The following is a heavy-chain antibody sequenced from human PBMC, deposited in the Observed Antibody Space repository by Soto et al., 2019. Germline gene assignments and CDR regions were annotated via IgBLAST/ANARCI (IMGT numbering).Heavy chain of an antibody. Sequence: GESLKISCKGPGYTFPDSWFGWVRQLPGKGLEWMGTIYPGDSDTRYSPSFQGHVTITVDKSTNTAYPHSHTPKASHTAIYYFARHISNIPYYYYAMDVWGQGTTVTVSS. V-gene: IGHV5-51*01. J-gene: IGHJ6*02. D-gene: IGHD4-4*01. CDR3: ARHISNIPYYYYAMDV. CDR2: IYPGDSDT. CDR1: GYTFPDSW.